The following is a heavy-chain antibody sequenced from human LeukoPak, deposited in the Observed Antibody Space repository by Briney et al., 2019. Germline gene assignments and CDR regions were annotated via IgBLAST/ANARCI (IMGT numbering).Heavy chain of an antibody. Sequence: KASETLSLTCTVSGGSISSGSHYWSWIRQPAGKGLEWIGRIYTSGSTNYNPSLKSRVTISVDTSKNQFSLKLSSVTAADTAVYYCARDVKYYYDSSGQSRGDWFDPWGQGTLVTVSS. CDR3: ARDVKYYYDSSGQSRGDWFDP. CDR2: IYTSGST. D-gene: IGHD3-22*01. J-gene: IGHJ5*02. V-gene: IGHV4-61*02. CDR1: GGSISSGSHY.